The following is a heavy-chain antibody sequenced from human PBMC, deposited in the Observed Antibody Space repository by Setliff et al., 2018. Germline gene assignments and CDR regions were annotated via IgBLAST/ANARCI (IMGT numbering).Heavy chain of an antibody. CDR1: GGSISSYY. V-gene: IGHV4-38-2*02. CDR2: ISHSGST. D-gene: IGHD3-22*01. Sequence: SETLSLTCTVSGGSISSYYWSWIRQPPGKGLEWIGSISHSGSTYYNPSLRSRVTISLDTSKNQFSPKLTSVTAADTAVYYCAKDDRFYDGSGYYYYFESWGQGTLVTVSS. J-gene: IGHJ4*02. CDR3: AKDDRFYDGSGYYYYFES.